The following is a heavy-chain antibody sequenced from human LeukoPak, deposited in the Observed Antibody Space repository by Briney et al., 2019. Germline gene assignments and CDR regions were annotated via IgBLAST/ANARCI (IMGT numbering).Heavy chain of an antibody. V-gene: IGHV3-53*01. CDR1: GFTFSSYS. J-gene: IGHJ4*02. D-gene: IGHD6-13*01. CDR3: ARDRGSSSPYFDY. Sequence: GGSLRLSCAASGFTFSSYSMNWVRQAPGKGLEWVSVIYSGGSTYYADSVKGRFTISRDNSKNTLYLQMNSLRAEDTAVYYCARDRGSSSPYFDYWGQGTLVTVSS. CDR2: IYSGGST.